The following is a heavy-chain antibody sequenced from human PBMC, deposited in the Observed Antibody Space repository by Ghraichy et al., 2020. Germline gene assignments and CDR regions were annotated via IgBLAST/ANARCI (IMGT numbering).Heavy chain of an antibody. J-gene: IGHJ3*02. V-gene: IGHV1-46*01. Sequence: ASVKVSCKASGYTFTSYYMHWVRQAPGQGLEWMGIINPSGGSTSYAQKFQGRVTMTRDTSTSTVYMELSSLRSEDTAVYYCATSTYYYDSSGYRYAFDIWGQGTMVTVSS. CDR2: INPSGGST. CDR1: GYTFTSYY. D-gene: IGHD3-22*01. CDR3: ATSTYYYDSSGYRYAFDI.